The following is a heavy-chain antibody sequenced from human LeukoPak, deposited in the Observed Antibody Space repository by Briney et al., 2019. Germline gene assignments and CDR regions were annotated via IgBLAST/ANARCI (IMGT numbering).Heavy chain of an antibody. CDR2: IYYSGST. J-gene: IGHJ2*01. CDR3: ARECGGDCYSAYFDL. CDR1: GGSISSYY. Sequence: SETLSPTCTVSGGSISSYYWSWIRQPPGKGLEWIGYIYYSGSTNYNPSLKSRVTISVDTSKNQFSLKLSSVTAADTAVYYCARECGGDCYSAYFDLWGRGTLVTVSS. V-gene: IGHV4-59*01. D-gene: IGHD2-21*01.